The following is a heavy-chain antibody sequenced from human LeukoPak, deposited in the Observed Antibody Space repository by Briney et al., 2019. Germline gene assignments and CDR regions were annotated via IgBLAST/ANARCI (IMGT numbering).Heavy chain of an antibody. J-gene: IGHJ4*02. CDR1: GFTFSSYW. V-gene: IGHV3-7*01. D-gene: IGHD3-22*01. CDR3: AREEYYYDSSGHPGDY. CDR2: IKQDGSEK. Sequence: GGSLRLSCAASGFTFSSYWMSWVRQAPGKGLEWVANIKQDGSEKYYVDSVKGRFTISRDNAKNSLYLQMNSLRAEDTAVYYCAREEYYYDSSGHPGDYWGQGTLVTVSS.